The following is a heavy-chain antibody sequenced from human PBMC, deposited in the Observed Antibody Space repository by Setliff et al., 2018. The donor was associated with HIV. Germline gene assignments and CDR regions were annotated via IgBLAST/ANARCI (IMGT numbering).Heavy chain of an antibody. J-gene: IGHJ4*02. CDR3: ARDLAY. V-gene: IGHV3-48*03. CDR2: ITSSGTTT. CDR1: GFTFNTYA. Sequence: GGSLRLSCAASGFTFNTYAMSWVRQAPGRGLEWVSYITSSGTTTLYGDSMRGRFTASRDNAESSMYLQMNNLRAEDTAVYYCARDLAYWGQGTLVTVS.